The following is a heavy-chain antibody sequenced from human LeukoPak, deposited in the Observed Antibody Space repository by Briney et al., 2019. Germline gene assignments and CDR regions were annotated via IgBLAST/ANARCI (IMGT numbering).Heavy chain of an antibody. CDR3: ARRDTAMVVTN. CDR2: IYPGDSNT. Sequence: GESLEISCKGSEYSFTSYWIGWVRQMPGKGLEWMGIIYPGDSNTRYSPSFQGQVTISADKSISTAYLQWSTLKASDTAMYYCARRDTAMVVTNWGQGTLVTVSS. V-gene: IGHV5-51*01. D-gene: IGHD5-18*01. CDR1: EYSFTSYW. J-gene: IGHJ4*02.